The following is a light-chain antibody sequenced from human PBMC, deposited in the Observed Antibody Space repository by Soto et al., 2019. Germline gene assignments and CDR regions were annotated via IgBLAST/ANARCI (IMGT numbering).Light chain of an antibody. Sequence: EIVLTQSPGTLSLSPVERATLSFRASQSVSSSYLAWYQQKPGQAPRILIYAASSRATGIPDRFSGSGSGTDFSLTISRLEPEDFAVYYCQQYDTSPRTFGQGTKVDIK. CDR1: QSVSSSY. CDR2: AAS. J-gene: IGKJ1*01. CDR3: QQYDTSPRT. V-gene: IGKV3-20*01.